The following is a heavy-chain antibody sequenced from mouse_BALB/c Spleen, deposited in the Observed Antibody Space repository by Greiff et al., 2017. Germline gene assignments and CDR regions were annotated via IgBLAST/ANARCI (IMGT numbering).Heavy chain of an antibody. V-gene: IGHV1-87*01. Sequence: QVQLQQSGAELARPGASVKLSCKASGYTFTSYWMQWVKQRPGQGLEWIGAIYPGDGDTRYTQKFKGKATLTADKSSSTAYMQLSSLASEDSAVYYCARGGYEGDYAMDYWGQGTSVTVSS. CDR3: ARGGYEGDYAMDY. CDR2: IYPGDGDT. CDR1: GYTFTSYW. J-gene: IGHJ4*01. D-gene: IGHD2-3*01.